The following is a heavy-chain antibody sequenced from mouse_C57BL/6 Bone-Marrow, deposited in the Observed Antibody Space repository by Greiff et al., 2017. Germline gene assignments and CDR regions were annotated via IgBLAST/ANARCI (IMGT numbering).Heavy chain of an antibody. Sequence: EVQGVESGGGLVQPGGSLKLSCAASGFTFSDYYMYWVRQTPEKRLEWVAYISNGGGSTYYPDTVKGRFTISRDNAKNTLYLQMSRLKSEDTAMYYCAYGVYYGSSYRADYYAMDDWGQGTSVTVSS. CDR3: AYGVYYGSSYRADYYAMDD. D-gene: IGHD1-1*01. V-gene: IGHV5-12*01. CDR1: GFTFSDYY. CDR2: ISNGGGST. J-gene: IGHJ4*01.